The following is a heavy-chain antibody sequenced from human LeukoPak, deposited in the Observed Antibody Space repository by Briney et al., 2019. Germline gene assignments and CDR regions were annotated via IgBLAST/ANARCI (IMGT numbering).Heavy chain of an antibody. CDR3: ARSEMATILGFDY. CDR1: EFSVGSNY. Sequence: GGSLRLSCAASEFSVGSNYMTWVRQAPGKGLEWVSLIYSGGSTYYADSVKGRFTISRDNSKNTLYLQMNSLRAEDTAVYYCARSEMATILGFDYWGQGTLVTVSS. V-gene: IGHV3-66*01. D-gene: IGHD5-24*01. CDR2: IYSGGST. J-gene: IGHJ4*02.